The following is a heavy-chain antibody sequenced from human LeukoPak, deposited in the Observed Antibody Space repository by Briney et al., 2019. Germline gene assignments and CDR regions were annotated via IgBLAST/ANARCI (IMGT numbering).Heavy chain of an antibody. Sequence: GGSLRLSCAASGFTFSSYSMNWVRQAPGKGLEWVSSISSSSSYIYYADSVKGRFTISRDNAKNSLYLQMNSLRVEDTAVYYCAKDRGNYDFWSAYYFDYWGQGTLVTVSS. J-gene: IGHJ4*02. CDR1: GFTFSSYS. CDR2: ISSSSSYI. CDR3: AKDRGNYDFWSAYYFDY. V-gene: IGHV3-21*01. D-gene: IGHD3-3*01.